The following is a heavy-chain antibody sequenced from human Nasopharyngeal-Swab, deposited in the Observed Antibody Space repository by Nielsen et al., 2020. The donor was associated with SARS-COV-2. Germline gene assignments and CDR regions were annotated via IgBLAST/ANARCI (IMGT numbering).Heavy chain of an antibody. V-gene: IGHV3-30-3*01. D-gene: IGHD6-19*01. CDR3: ARDRGIAVAGNYYYYGMDV. CDR1: GFTFSSYA. CDR2: ISYDGSNK. J-gene: IGHJ6*02. Sequence: GGSLRLSCAASGFTFSSYAMHWVRQAPGKGLEWVAVISYDGSNKYYADSVKGRFTISRDNSKNTLYLQMNSLRAEDTAVCYCARDRGIAVAGNYYYYGMDVWGQGTTVTVSS.